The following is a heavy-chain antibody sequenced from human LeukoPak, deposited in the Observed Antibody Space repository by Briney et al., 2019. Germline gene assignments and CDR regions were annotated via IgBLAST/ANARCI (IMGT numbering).Heavy chain of an antibody. CDR2: LNPNSGGT. D-gene: IGHD2-2*01. Sequence: ASVTVSFKASGYSFTAYYINWVRQAPGQGLEWMGWLNPNSGGTNYAQKFQGRVTMTRDTSISTAYMEVSRLRSDDTAVYYCARAKSQDCSIVNCQEWFDLWGQGTVVTVSS. CDR3: ARAKSQDCSIVNCQEWFDL. J-gene: IGHJ5*02. CDR1: GYSFTAYY. V-gene: IGHV1-2*02.